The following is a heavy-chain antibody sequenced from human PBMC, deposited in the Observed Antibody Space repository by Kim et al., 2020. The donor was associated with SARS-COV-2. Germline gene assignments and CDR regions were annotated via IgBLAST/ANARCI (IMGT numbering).Heavy chain of an antibody. CDR1: GGSISSGGYF. J-gene: IGHJ4*02. CDR2: IYYSGST. Sequence: TLSLTCTVSGGSISSGGYFWSWIRQHPGKGREWIGYIYYSGSTYYNPSLKSRVTISVDTSKNQFSLKLSSVTAADTAVYYCARVVVGDYAEYYFDYWGQVTLVTVSS. CDR3: ARVVVGDYAEYYFDY. D-gene: IGHD4-17*01. V-gene: IGHV4-31*03.